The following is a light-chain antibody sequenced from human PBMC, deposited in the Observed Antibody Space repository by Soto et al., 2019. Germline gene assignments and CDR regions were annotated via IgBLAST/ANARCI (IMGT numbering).Light chain of an antibody. CDR2: DAS. CDR1: QSVSNY. V-gene: IGKV3-11*01. CDR3: QHGGT. J-gene: IGKJ5*01. Sequence: ENVLTQSPATLSLSPGERATVSCRASQSVSNYLGWYQQKPGQAPRLLIYDASNRATGIPARFSGSGSGTDFTLTISSLEPEDFAVYYCQHGGTFGQGTRLEIK.